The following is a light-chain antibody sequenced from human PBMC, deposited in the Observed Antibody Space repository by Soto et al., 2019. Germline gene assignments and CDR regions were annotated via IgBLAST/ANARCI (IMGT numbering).Light chain of an antibody. CDR2: DAF. Sequence: EIVLTQSPATLSLSPGERATLSCRASQSVDSYLAWYQQKPGQAPRLVIFDAFNRATGIPGRFSGSGSGTDFTLTISSLEPEDFAVYYCQQRSNWPWTFGQGTKVEIK. CDR3: QQRSNWPWT. V-gene: IGKV3-11*01. J-gene: IGKJ1*01. CDR1: QSVDSY.